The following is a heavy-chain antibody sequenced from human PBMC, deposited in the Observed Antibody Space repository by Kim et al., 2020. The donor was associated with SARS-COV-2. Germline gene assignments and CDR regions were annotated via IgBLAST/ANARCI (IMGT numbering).Heavy chain of an antibody. CDR2: INHSGST. D-gene: IGHD6-19*01. Sequence: SETLSLTCAVYGGSFSGYYWSWIRQPPGKGLEWIGEINHSGSTNYNPSLKSRVTISVDTSKNQFSLKLSSVTAADTAVYYCARESGWVDYWGQGTLVTVS. CDR3: ARESGWVDY. V-gene: IGHV4-34*01. CDR1: GGSFSGYY. J-gene: IGHJ4*02.